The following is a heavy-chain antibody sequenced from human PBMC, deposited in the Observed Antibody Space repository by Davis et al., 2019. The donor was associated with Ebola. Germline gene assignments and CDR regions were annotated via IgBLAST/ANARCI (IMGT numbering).Heavy chain of an antibody. CDR1: GGTFSSYA. Sequence: SVKVSCKASGGTFSSYAISWVRQAPGQGLEWMGRIIPILGIANYAQKFQGRVTITADKSTSTAYMELRSLRSDDTAVYYCARDRIAAAGTGYYYYYGMDVWGQGTTVTVSS. CDR2: IIPILGIA. D-gene: IGHD6-13*01. V-gene: IGHV1-69*04. CDR3: ARDRIAAAGTGYYYYYGMDV. J-gene: IGHJ6*02.